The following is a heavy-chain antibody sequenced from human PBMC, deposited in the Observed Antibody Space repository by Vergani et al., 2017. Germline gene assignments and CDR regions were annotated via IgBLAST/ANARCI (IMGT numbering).Heavy chain of an antibody. Sequence: QLQLQESGPGLVKPSETLSLTCTVSGGSISSSSYYWGWIRQPPGKGLEWIGSIYYSGSTYYNPSLKSRVTRSVDTSKNQFSLKLSSVTAADTAVYYCVRGGSSASLGAYYYYMDVWGKGTTVTVSS. CDR1: GGSISSSSYY. D-gene: IGHD6-6*01. CDR3: VRGGSSASLGAYYYYMDV. CDR2: IYYSGST. V-gene: IGHV4-39*07. J-gene: IGHJ6*03.